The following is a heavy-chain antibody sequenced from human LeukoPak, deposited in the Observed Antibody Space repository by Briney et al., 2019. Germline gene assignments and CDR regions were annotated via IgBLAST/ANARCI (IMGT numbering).Heavy chain of an antibody. V-gene: IGHV3-23*01. Sequence: GGSLRLSCAASGFRFTSYAMIWIRQAPGKGLEWVSAISGSGGSTYYADSVKGRFTISRDNSKNTLYLQMNSLRAEDTAVYYCAKSLSTTVTPFDYWGQGTLVTVSS. CDR1: GFRFTSYA. D-gene: IGHD4-17*01. CDR3: AKSLSTTVTPFDY. J-gene: IGHJ4*02. CDR2: ISGSGGST.